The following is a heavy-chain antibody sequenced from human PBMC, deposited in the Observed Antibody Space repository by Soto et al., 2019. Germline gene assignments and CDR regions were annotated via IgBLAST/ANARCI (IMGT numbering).Heavy chain of an antibody. CDR1: GGSFSGYY. V-gene: IGHV4-34*10. Sequence: SETLSLTCAVYGGSFSGYYWSWIRQPPGKGLEWIGEINHSGSTNYNPSLKSRVTMTTDTSTSTAYMELRSLRSDDTAVYYCARLSSGGYYYYYMDVWGKGTTVTVSS. CDR2: INHSGST. J-gene: IGHJ6*03. CDR3: ARLSSGGYYYYYMDV. D-gene: IGHD2-15*01.